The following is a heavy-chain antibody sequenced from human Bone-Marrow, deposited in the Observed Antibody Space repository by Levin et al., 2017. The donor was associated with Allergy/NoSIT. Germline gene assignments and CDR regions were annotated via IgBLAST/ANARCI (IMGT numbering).Heavy chain of an antibody. D-gene: IGHD2-2*01. CDR2: IIPIFGTA. CDR3: AREAYCSSTSCYPLSYYYMDV. J-gene: IGHJ6*03. V-gene: IGHV1-69*01. CDR1: GGTFSSYA. Sequence: KISCKASGGTFSSYAISWVRQAPGQGLEWMGGIIPIFGTANYAQKFQGRVTITADESTSTAYMELSSLRSEDTAVYYCAREAYCSSTSCYPLSYYYMDVWGKGTTVTVSS.